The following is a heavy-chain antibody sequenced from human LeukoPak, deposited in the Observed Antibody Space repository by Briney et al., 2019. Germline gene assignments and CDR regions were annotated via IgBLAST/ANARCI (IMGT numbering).Heavy chain of an antibody. CDR3: ATDYYYDSSGSYTVDY. D-gene: IGHD3-22*01. V-gene: IGHV1-24*01. J-gene: IGHJ4*02. CDR2: FDPEDGET. Sequence: GASVKVSCKVSGYTLTELSMHWVRQAPGKGLEWMGGFDPEDGETFYAQKFQGRVTMTEDTSTDTAYMELSSLRSEDTAVYYCATDYYYDSSGSYTVDYWGQGTLVTVSS. CDR1: GYTLTELS.